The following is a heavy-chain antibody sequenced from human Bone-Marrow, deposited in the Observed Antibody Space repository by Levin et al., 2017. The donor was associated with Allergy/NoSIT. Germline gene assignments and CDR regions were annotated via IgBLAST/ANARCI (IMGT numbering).Heavy chain of an antibody. J-gene: IGHJ4*02. D-gene: IGHD1-26*01. CDR1: GFTFSSYA. Sequence: PGGSLRLSCSASGFTFSSYAMHWVRQAPGKGLEYVSAISSNGGSTYYADSVKGRFTISRDNSKNTLYLQMSSLRAEDTAVYYCVKARSEARIVGATWYYFDYWGQGTLVTVSS. CDR2: ISSNGGST. V-gene: IGHV3-64D*06. CDR3: VKARSEARIVGATWYYFDY.